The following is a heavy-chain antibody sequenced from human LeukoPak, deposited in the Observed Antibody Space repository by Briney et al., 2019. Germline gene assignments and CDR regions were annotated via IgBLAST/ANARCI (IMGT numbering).Heavy chain of an antibody. J-gene: IGHJ3*02. V-gene: IGHV3-23*01. CDR3: AKDRRLYSVPAAIPYDAFDI. Sequence: GVPQTLPCTPSIHTFNKYPMRCPRHAPGKAREWVSAVTGSGGHTFYELSVKGGCTISRENSKNTLSLQMNSLGVEDTALYYCAKDRRLYSVPAAIPYDAFDIWGQGTMVTVSS. CDR2: VTGSGGHT. CDR1: IHTFNKYP. D-gene: IGHD2-2*02.